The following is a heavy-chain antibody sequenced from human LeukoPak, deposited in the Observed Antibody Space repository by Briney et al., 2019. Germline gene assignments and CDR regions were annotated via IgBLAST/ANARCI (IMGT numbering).Heavy chain of an antibody. CDR1: GFTFSSYA. V-gene: IGHV3-23*01. D-gene: IGHD6-13*01. CDR2: ISGGGGGT. Sequence: GGSPRLSCAASGFTFSSYAMAWVRQAPGKGLEWVSVISGGGGGTYYADSVKGRFTISRDNSKNTLYLQMNNLRADDTAVYYCAKVLQVVRGPADYWGQGTLVTVSS. CDR3: AKVLQVVRGPADY. J-gene: IGHJ4*02.